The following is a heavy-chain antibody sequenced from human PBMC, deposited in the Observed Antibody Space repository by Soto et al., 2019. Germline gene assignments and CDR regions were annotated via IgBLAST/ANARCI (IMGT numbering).Heavy chain of an antibody. CDR2: IYCSGST. V-gene: IGHV4-31*03. CDR1: GGSISSGGYY. Sequence: SETLSLTCTVSGGSISSGGYYWSWIRQHPGKGLEWIGYIYCSGSTYYNPSLKSRVTILVDTSYNQFSLKVSSVTAADTAVYYCARAGIQLATVTYFDYWGQGTPVTVSS. D-gene: IGHD4-4*01. J-gene: IGHJ4*02. CDR3: ARAGIQLATVTYFDY.